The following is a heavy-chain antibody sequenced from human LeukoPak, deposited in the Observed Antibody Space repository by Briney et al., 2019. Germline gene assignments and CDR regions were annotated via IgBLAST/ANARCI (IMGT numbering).Heavy chain of an antibody. Sequence: GGSLRLSCAASGFTFSSYAMHWVRQAPGKGLEWVAVISYDGSNKYYADSVKGRFTISRDNSKNTLYLQMNSLRAEDTAVYYCARDRRNKLERWYAFDIWGQGTMVTVSS. V-gene: IGHV3-30-3*01. CDR1: GFTFSSYA. CDR2: ISYDGSNK. J-gene: IGHJ3*02. CDR3: ARDRRNKLERWYAFDI. D-gene: IGHD1-1*01.